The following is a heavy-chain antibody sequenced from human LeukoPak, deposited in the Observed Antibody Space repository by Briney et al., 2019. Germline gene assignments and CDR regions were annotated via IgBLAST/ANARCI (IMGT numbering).Heavy chain of an antibody. CDR2: IKQDGSEK. Sequence: GGSLRLSCAASGFTFSSYWMSWVRQAPGKGLEWVANIKQDGSEKCYVDSVKGRFTISRDNAKNSLYLQMNSLRAEDTAVYYCASDGYFEPYDYWGQGTLVTVSS. CDR1: GFTFSSYW. CDR3: ASDGYFEPYDY. J-gene: IGHJ4*02. V-gene: IGHV3-7*01. D-gene: IGHD2/OR15-2a*01.